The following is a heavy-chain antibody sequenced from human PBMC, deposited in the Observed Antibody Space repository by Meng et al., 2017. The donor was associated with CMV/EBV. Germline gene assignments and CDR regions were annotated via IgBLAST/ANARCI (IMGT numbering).Heavy chain of an antibody. CDR1: GGSITNNNYY. CDR3: AGDRYYDYVWGSYRFAAFDT. D-gene: IGHD3-16*02. Sequence: GSLRLSCTVSGGSITNNNYYWGWIRQPPGKGLEWIGTIYYSGSTYYNPSLKSRVTISVDTSKNQFSLNLNSVTAADTAVYYCAGDRYYDYVWGSYRFAAFDTWGQGTMVTVSS. V-gene: IGHV4-39*07. J-gene: IGHJ3*02. CDR2: IYYSGST.